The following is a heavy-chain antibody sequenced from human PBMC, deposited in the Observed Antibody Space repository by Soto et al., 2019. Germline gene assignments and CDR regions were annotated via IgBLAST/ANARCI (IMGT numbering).Heavy chain of an antibody. D-gene: IGHD3-16*02. J-gene: IGHJ5*02. CDR3: ARDLVSGSYPNWFDP. V-gene: IGHV1-18*01. CDR2: ISAYNGNT. CDR1: GYTFTSYG. Sequence: ASVKVSCKASGYTFTSYGISWVRQAPGQGLEWMGWISAYNGNTNYAQKLQGRVTMTTDTSTSTAYMELRSLRSDDTAVYYCARDLVSGSYPNWFDPWGQGTLVTVSS.